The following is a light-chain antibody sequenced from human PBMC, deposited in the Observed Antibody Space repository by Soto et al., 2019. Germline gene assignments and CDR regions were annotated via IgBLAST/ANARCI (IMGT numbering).Light chain of an antibody. J-gene: IGKJ1*01. CDR2: AAS. Sequence: DIQMTQSPSSLSASVGDSVTITCRASQNIKTYLNWYQQKPGKAPNLLIYAASSLHSGVPSRFSGSGSGTDFTLTISSLQAEDVAVYYCQQYLNIPRTFGQGTKVEI. CDR3: QQYLNIPRT. CDR1: QNIKTY. V-gene: IGKV1-39*01.